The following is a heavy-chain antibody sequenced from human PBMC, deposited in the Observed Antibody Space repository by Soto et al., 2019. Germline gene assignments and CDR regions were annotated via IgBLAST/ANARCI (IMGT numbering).Heavy chain of an antibody. CDR3: ARNQAGTVFGLPTHFYYMDV. J-gene: IGHJ6*03. D-gene: IGHD3-3*01. CDR2: TYYTGRT. V-gene: IGHV4-59*01. Sequence: PSDPLSPTCTPSGYPISAYSWSWIRQAPGKGLEWIGYTYYTGRTDYNPSLKSRVTMSVDTSKNKFSLELTSVTAADTAVYYCARNQAGTVFGLPTHFYYMDVWGKGTTVT. CDR1: GYPISAYS.